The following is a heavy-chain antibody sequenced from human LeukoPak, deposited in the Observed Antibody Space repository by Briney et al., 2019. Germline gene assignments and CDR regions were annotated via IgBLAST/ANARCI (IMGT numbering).Heavy chain of an antibody. V-gene: IGHV3-30*18. D-gene: IGHD3-22*01. CDR3: AKAPKALFITMIDTLFDY. J-gene: IGHJ4*02. Sequence: AGGSLRLSCAASGFTFSSYGMHWVRQAPGKGLEWVAVISYDGSNKYYADSVKGRFTISRDNSKNTLYPQMNSLRAEDTAVYYCAKAPKALFITMIDTLFDYWGQGTLVTVSS. CDR2: ISYDGSNK. CDR1: GFTFSSYG.